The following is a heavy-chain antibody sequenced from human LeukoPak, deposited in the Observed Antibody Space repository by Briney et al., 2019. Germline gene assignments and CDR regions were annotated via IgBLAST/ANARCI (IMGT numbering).Heavy chain of an antibody. Sequence: PGGSLRLSCAASGFTFNNHALNWVRQAPGKGLEWLSGISGSGGSSSYADSVKGRFTISRDNSKNTMHLQMNSLRAEDTAVYYCAKVGLEWQWLTHFDYWGQGTLVTVSS. CDR2: ISGSGGSS. D-gene: IGHD6-19*01. CDR1: GFTFNNHA. CDR3: AKVGLEWQWLTHFDY. V-gene: IGHV3-23*01. J-gene: IGHJ4*02.